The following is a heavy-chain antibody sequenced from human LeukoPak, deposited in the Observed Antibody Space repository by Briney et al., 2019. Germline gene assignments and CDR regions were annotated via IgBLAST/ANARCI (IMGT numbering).Heavy chain of an antibody. CDR3: AKETAYSSGWDYFDY. V-gene: IGHV3-23*01. CDR1: GFTFSNYA. CDR2: VRGSGEST. Sequence: GGSLRLSCTASGFTFSNYAMTWVRQAPGKGLEWVSTVRGSGESTYYADSVQGRFTISRDNSKNTLYLQMNSLRAEDTAVYYCAKETAYSSGWDYFDYWGQGTLVTVSS. D-gene: IGHD6-19*01. J-gene: IGHJ4*02.